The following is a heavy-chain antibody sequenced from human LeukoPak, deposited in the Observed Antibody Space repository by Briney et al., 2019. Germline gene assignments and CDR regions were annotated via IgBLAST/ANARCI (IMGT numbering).Heavy chain of an antibody. CDR1: GFTFSNYD. J-gene: IGHJ4*02. D-gene: IGHD3-3*01. V-gene: IGHV3-30*18. Sequence: PGGSLRLSCAASGFTFSNYDMHWVRQAPGKGLEWVEVISYDGTNKYYADSVKGRFTISRDNSKSTLYLQMNSLRAEDTAVYYCAKENDFVYWGQGTLVTVPS. CDR2: ISYDGTNK. CDR3: AKENDFVY.